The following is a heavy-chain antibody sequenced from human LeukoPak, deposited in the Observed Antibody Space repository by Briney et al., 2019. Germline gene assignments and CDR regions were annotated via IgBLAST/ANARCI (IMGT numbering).Heavy chain of an antibody. J-gene: IGHJ4*02. V-gene: IGHV4-39*07. CDR3: VKAGPVDY. CDR1: GGSISSYY. Sequence: SETLSLTCTVSGGSISSYYWGWIRQPPGKGLEWIGTIYYSGTTYYNPSLKSRVTTSVDTSKNQFSLRLSSVTAADTAVYYCVKAGPVDYWGQGTLVTVSS. CDR2: IYYSGTT. D-gene: IGHD6-13*01.